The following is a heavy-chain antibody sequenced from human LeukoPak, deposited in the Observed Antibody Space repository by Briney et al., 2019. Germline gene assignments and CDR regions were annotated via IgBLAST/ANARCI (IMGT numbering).Heavy chain of an antibody. CDR2: ISSSSSYI. Sequence: GGSLRLSCAASGFTFSSYSMNWVRQAPGKGLEWVSSISSSSSYIYYADSVKGRFTISRDSAKNSLYLQMNSLRAEDTAVYYCASGKRAVAAPFDYWGQGTLVTVSS. D-gene: IGHD6-19*01. V-gene: IGHV3-21*01. J-gene: IGHJ4*02. CDR1: GFTFSSYS. CDR3: ASGKRAVAAPFDY.